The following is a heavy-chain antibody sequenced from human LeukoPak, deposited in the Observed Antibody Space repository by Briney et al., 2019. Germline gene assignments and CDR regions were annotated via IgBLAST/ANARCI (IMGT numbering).Heavy chain of an antibody. Sequence: ASVKVSCKASGGTFSGYAISWVRQAPGQGLEWMGGIIPIFGTANYAQKFQGRVTITADESTSTAYMELSSLRSEGTAVYYCARGAGCSGGSCYLFDYWGQGTLVTVSS. CDR2: IIPIFGTA. J-gene: IGHJ4*02. CDR1: GGTFSGYA. D-gene: IGHD2-15*01. V-gene: IGHV1-69*13. CDR3: ARGAGCSGGSCYLFDY.